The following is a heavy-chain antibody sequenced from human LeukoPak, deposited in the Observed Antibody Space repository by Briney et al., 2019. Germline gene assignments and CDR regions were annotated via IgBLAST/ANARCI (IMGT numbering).Heavy chain of an antibody. CDR2: IYHSGST. CDR3: ARGRITMVRGAKIGYYFDY. CDR1: GGSISSSNW. D-gene: IGHD3-10*01. V-gene: IGHV4-4*02. J-gene: IGHJ4*02. Sequence: PSETLSLTCAVSGGSISSSNWWSWVRQPPGKGLEWIGEIYHSGSTNYNPSLKSRVTISVDTSKNQFSLKLSSVTAADTAVYYCARGRITMVRGAKIGYYFDYWGQGTLVTVSS.